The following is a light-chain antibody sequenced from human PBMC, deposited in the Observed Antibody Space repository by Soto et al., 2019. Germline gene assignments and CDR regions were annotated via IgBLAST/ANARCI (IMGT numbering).Light chain of an antibody. CDR3: HQYNNWLRWT. CDR2: DAS. Sequence: EIVMTQSPATLSVSPGDRATLSCRASQSISSNLGWYQQKPGQAPRLLIYDASTRATGIPARFSGSGSGTEFTLTISSLQSEDFAVYYCHQYNNWLRWTFGQGTKVDIK. J-gene: IGKJ1*01. V-gene: IGKV3-15*01. CDR1: QSISSN.